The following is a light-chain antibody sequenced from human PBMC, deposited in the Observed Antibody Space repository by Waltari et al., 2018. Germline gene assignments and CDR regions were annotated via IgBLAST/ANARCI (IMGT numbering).Light chain of an antibody. CDR1: QSVSRW. CDR2: GSS. Sequence: EIVLTQSPGTLSLSPGERATLSCRASQSVSRWLAWYQQKPGQPPRLLIYGSSSRAKGIPDRFSGSGSVTDFSLTISRLEPEDSAVYYCQKYGTLPATFGQGTKVEVK. CDR3: QKYGTLPAT. J-gene: IGKJ1*01. V-gene: IGKV3-20*01.